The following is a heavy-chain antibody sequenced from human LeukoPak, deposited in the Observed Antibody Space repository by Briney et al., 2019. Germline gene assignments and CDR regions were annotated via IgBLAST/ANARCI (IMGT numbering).Heavy chain of an antibody. CDR2: IDWDDDT. V-gene: IGHV2-70*11. D-gene: IGHD6-6*01. CDR1: GVSLSPSGIC. J-gene: IGHJ4*02. CDR3: ARTSYSSSSVFFDY. Sequence: SGATLVNPTQTLTLTLPFFGVSLSPSGICVGWIRHSPGKALGGLARIDWDDDTYYSTSLKTRLTISKDTSKNQVVLTMINMDPVDTATYYCARTSYSSSSVFFDYWGQGTLVTVSS.